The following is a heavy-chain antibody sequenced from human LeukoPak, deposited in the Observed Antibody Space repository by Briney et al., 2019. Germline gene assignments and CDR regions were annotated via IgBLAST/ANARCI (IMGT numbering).Heavy chain of an antibody. CDR1: GGSFSGYY. J-gene: IGHJ4*02. D-gene: IGHD2-2*03. Sequence: SSETLSLTCAVYGGSFSGYYWSWIRQPPGKGLELIGEITHSGSTNYNPSLKSRVTISVDTSKNQFSLKLSSVTAADTAVYYCARHGYCSSTSCLGYWGQGTLVTVS. V-gene: IGHV4-34*01. CDR2: ITHSGST. CDR3: ARHGYCSSTSCLGY.